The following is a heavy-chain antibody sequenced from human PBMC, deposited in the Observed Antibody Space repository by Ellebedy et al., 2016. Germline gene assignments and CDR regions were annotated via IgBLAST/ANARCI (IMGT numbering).Heavy chain of an antibody. CDR1: GFTFSSYS. CDR2: ISSSSSYI. V-gene: IGHV3-21*04. D-gene: IGHD3-16*01. Sequence: GGSLRLXCAASGFTFSSYSMNWVRQAPGKGLEWVSSISSSSSYIYYADSVKGRFTISRDNSKNTLYLQMNSLRAEDTAVYYCAKEGTFAIHGGGVDYWGQGTLVTVSS. J-gene: IGHJ4*02. CDR3: AKEGTFAIHGGGVDY.